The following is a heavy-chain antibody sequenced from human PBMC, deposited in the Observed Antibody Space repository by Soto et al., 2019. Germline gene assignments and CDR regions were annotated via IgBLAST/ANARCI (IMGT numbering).Heavy chain of an antibody. D-gene: IGHD3-10*01. V-gene: IGHV4-34*01. CDR3: ARVSGIYYYGMDV. CDR2: INHSGST. CDR1: GGSFSGYY. Sequence: SETLSLTCAVFGGSFSGYYWSWIRQPPGKGLEWIGEINHSGSTNYNPSLKSRVTISVDTSKNQFSLKLSSVTAADTAVYYCARVSGIYYYGMDVWGQGTTVTVSS. J-gene: IGHJ6*02.